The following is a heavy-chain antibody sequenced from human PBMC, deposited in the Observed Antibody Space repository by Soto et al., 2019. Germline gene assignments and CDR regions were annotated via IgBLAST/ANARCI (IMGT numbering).Heavy chain of an antibody. CDR1: GFTFSSYG. CDR2: ISCDGSNK. V-gene: IGHV3-30*18. CDR3: AKDGGNCDFWSAYYDDFDY. D-gene: IGHD3-3*01. Sequence: GGSLRLSCAASGFTFSSYGMHWVRQAPGKGLEWVAVISCDGSNKYYADSVKGRFTISRDNSKNTLYLQMNSLRAEDKGVNYCAKDGGNCDFWSAYYDDFDYWGQGTLVTVSS. J-gene: IGHJ4*02.